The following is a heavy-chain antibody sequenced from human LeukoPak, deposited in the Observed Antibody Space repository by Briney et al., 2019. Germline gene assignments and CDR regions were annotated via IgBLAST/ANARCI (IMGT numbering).Heavy chain of an antibody. CDR3: ARYGISLGYCSSTSCPTPDAFDI. Sequence: SETLSLTCTVSGGSISSSSYYWGWIRQPPGKGLEWIRSIYYSGSTYYNPSLKSRVTISVDTSKNQFSLKLSSVTAADTAVYYCARYGISLGYCSSTSCPTPDAFDIWGQGTMVTVSS. J-gene: IGHJ3*02. CDR2: IYYSGST. V-gene: IGHV4-39*01. CDR1: GGSISSSSYY. D-gene: IGHD2-2*01.